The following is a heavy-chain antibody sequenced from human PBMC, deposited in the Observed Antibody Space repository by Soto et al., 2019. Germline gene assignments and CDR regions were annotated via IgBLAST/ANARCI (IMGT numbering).Heavy chain of an antibody. CDR1: GGSLSSYY. D-gene: IGHD4-17*01. CDR3: ARAYGDYVFDY. CDR2: IYYSGST. V-gene: IGHV4-59*01. J-gene: IGHJ4*02. Sequence: SETLSLTCVVSGGSLSSYYWSWIRQPPGKGLEWIGYIYYSGSTKYNPSLKSRVTISVDTSKNQFSLKLSSVTAADTAVHYWARAYGDYVFDYWGQGTLVTV.